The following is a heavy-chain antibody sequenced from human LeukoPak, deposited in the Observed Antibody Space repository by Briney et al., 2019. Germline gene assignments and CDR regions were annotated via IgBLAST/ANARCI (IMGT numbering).Heavy chain of an antibody. V-gene: IGHV4-34*01. J-gene: IGHJ5*02. D-gene: IGHD4-11*01. CDR2: INHSGST. Sequence: PSETLSLTCAVSGGSFSDYYWTWIRQAPTKGLQWIGEINHSGSTNYNPSLKSRVTMSVNTSKNQFSLKVTSVTAADTAVYYCARADSIFARGWFDPWGQGTLVIVSS. CDR3: ARADSIFARGWFDP. CDR1: GGSFSDYY.